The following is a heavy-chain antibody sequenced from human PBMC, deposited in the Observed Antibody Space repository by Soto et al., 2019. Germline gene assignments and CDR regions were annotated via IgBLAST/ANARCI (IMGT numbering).Heavy chain of an antibody. CDR2: ISYDGSNK. Sequence: QVQLVESGGGVVQPGRSLRLSCAASGFTFSSYGMHWVRQAPGKGLEWVAVISYDGSNKYYADSVKGRFTISRDNSKNSLYLQMNSLRAEDTAVYYCAKSRTTVVTPGEFYYYYYGMDVWGQGTTVTVSS. D-gene: IGHD4-17*01. CDR1: GFTFSSYG. J-gene: IGHJ6*02. CDR3: AKSRTTVVTPGEFYYYYYGMDV. V-gene: IGHV3-30*18.